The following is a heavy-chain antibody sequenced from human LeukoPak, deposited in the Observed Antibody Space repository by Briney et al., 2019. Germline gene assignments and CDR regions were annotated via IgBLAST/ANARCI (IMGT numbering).Heavy chain of an antibody. J-gene: IGHJ4*02. CDR2: ISGSGGNT. D-gene: IGHD5-18*01. CDR3: ARTALPGPVDTAMDPDY. V-gene: IGHV3-23*01. Sequence: PGGSLRLSCAASGFTFSGYAMTWVRQAPGKGLEWVSGISGSGGNTYYTDSVRGRLSISRDNSKNTLYLQVNSLRAEDTAVYYCARTALPGPVDTAMDPDYWGQGTLVTVSS. CDR1: GFTFSGYA.